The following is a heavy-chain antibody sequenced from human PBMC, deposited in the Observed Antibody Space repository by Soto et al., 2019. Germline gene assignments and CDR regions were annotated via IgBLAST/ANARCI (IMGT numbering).Heavy chain of an antibody. CDR1: GFTFSSYA. J-gene: IGHJ5*02. Sequence: DVQLLESGGGLVQPGGSLRLSCAASGFTFSSYAMSWVRQAPGKGLDWVSAISDSGVTTYYADSVKGRFTISRDNSKNTPYLQMNSLRAEDTAEYYCAKTPSGFCTPNNWFAPWGQGTLVTVSS. D-gene: IGHD3-3*01. V-gene: IGHV3-23*01. CDR3: AKTPSGFCTPNNWFAP. CDR2: ISDSGVTT.